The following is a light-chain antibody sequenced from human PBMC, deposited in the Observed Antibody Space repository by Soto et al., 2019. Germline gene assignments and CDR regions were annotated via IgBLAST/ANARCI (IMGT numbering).Light chain of an antibody. V-gene: IGKV3-15*01. Sequence: EIVMTQSPATLSVSPGGRATLSCRASQSISDTLAWYQQKPGQAPRLLIYSASARATGFPARFSGSGSGTDFTLTISSLQSEDFAVYYCQQYNNWPGWTFGQGTKVDIK. CDR2: SAS. J-gene: IGKJ1*01. CDR3: QQYNNWPGWT. CDR1: QSISDT.